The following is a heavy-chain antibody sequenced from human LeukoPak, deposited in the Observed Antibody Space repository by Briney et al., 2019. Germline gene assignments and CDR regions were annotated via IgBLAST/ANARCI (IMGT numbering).Heavy chain of an antibody. Sequence: GASVKVSCKASGYTFTGYYMHWVRQAPGQGLEWMGWINPNSGGTNYAQKFQGRVTMTRDTSISTAYMELSRLRSDDTAVYYCARSSAMTTGQQPCAYWGQGTLVTVSS. CDR1: GYTFTGYY. J-gene: IGHJ4*02. CDR2: INPNSGGT. D-gene: IGHD4-17*01. V-gene: IGHV1-2*02. CDR3: ARSSAMTTGQQPCAY.